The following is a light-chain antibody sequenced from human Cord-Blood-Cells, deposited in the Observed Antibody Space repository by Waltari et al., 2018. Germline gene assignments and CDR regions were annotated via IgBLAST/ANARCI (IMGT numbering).Light chain of an antibody. CDR2: AAS. CDR1: QSISSY. CDR3: QQSYSTPRT. V-gene: IGKV1-39*01. J-gene: IGKJ1*01. Sequence: DIQMTQSPSSLPAPVGDRVTITCRASQSISSYLNWYQQKPGKAPKLLIYAASSLQSGVPSRFSGSGSGTDFTLTISRLQPEDFATYYCQQSYSTPRTFGQGTKVEIK.